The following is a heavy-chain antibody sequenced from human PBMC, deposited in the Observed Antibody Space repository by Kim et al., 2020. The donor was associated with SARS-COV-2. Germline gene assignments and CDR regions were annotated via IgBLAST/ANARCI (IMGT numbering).Heavy chain of an antibody. J-gene: IGHJ4*02. D-gene: IGHD3-10*01. CDR3: AREGYYYGSGSYYNAIDY. Sequence: KGRFPNSRDNAKNSLYLQMNSLRAEDTALYYCAREGYYYGSGSYYNAIDYWGQGTLVTVSS. V-gene: IGHV3-20*03.